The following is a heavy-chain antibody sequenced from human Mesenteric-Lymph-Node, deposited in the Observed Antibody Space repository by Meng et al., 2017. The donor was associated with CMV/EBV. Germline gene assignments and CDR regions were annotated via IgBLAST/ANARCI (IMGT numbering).Heavy chain of an antibody. CDR2: IKYDGSEK. CDR3: ARDNHDFWTGHYGMDV. J-gene: IGHJ6*02. Sequence: GESLKISCAASGFTFSDYYMSWVRQAPGKGLEWVANIKYDGSEKYYVDSVKGRFTISRDDAKNSLYLQMNNLRVEDSAMYYCARDNHDFWTGHYGMDVWGQGTTVTVSS. CDR1: GFTFSDYY. D-gene: IGHD3/OR15-3a*01. V-gene: IGHV3-7*01.